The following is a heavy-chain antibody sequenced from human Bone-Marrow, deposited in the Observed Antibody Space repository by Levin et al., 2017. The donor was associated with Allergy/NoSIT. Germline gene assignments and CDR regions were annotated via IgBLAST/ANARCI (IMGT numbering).Heavy chain of an antibody. CDR1: GGTFSNFA. CDR2: IIPMFGTA. CDR3: ARGDCYSGSCYGPDWFDP. D-gene: IGHD2-15*01. J-gene: IGHJ5*02. V-gene: IGHV1-69*01. Sequence: KISCKVSGGTFSNFAIHWVRQAPGQGLEWMGGIIPMFGTANYAQKLPGRLTITADESSNTAYMELSSLRSEDTAMYYCARGDCYSGSCYGPDWFDPWGQGTQVTVSS.